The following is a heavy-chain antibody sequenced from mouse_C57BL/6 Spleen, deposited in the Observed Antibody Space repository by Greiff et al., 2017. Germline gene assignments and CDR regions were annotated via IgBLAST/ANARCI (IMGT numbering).Heavy chain of an antibody. Sequence: VQLKESGPGLVKPSQSLSLTCSVSGYSITSGYYWNWIRQFPGNNLEWMGYINYDGSNTSNPSLKNRISIIRETSKNQIFLDVNSGTTEDTATFYCARAFTCWGQGTLVTVSA. J-gene: IGHJ3*01. V-gene: IGHV3-6*01. CDR2: INYDGSN. CDR3: ARAFTC. CDR1: GYSITSGYY.